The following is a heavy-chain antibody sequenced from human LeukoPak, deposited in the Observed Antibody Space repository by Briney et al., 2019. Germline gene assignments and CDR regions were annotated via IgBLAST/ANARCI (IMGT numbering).Heavy chain of an antibody. CDR3: ARNLVGATPYSIDY. V-gene: IGHV3-53*01. CDR2: IYIDSST. CDR1: GFTFSDYY. J-gene: IGHJ4*02. Sequence: GGSLRLSCAASGFTFSDYYMSWVRQAPGKGLVWVSVIYIDSSTYYADSVKGRFTISRDNSKNTLYLQMISLRAEDTAVYYCARNLVGATPYSIDYWGQGTLVTVSS. D-gene: IGHD1-26*01.